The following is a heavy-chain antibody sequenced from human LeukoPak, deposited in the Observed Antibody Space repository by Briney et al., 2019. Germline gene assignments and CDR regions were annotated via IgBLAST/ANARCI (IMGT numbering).Heavy chain of an antibody. D-gene: IGHD2-21*02. V-gene: IGHV3-48*03. CDR2: IDSSGSTI. Sequence: GGSLRLSCTASEFTFSSYEVNWVRQAPGKGLEWVSYIDSSGSTIHYADSVKGRFTISRDNAKNSLYLQMNSLRAEDTAVYYCAREGQTAIFDYWGQGTLVTVSS. CDR3: AREGQTAIFDY. CDR1: EFTFSSYE. J-gene: IGHJ4*02.